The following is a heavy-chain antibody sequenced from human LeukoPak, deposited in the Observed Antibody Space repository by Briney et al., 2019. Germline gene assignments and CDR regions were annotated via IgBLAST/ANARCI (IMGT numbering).Heavy chain of an antibody. CDR3: ARDGYYYGSGSYYGAPKYYLFGMDV. CDR1: GFTFSSYN. CDR2: LSTMSSDI. J-gene: IGHJ6*02. V-gene: IGHV3-21*01. Sequence: GPSLRLSCAASGFTFSSYNMNWVRQAPGKGLEWDSSLSTMSSDILYVDSVKGRFAISRDNAKNSLYLQMNSLRAEDTAVYYGARDGYYYGSGSYYGAPKYYLFGMDVWGQGTTVTLS. D-gene: IGHD3-10*01.